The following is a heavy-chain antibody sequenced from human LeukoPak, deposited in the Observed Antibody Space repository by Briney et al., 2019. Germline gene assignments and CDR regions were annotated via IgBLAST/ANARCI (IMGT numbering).Heavy chain of an antibody. J-gene: IGHJ4*02. D-gene: IGHD5-24*01. CDR3: AREWKRWSQSGPIDY. CDR2: IKQDGSEK. V-gene: IGHV3-7*01. Sequence: PGGSLRLSCAASGFTFSSYWMSWVRQAPGKGLEWVANIKQDGSEKYYVDSVKGRFTISRDNAKNSLYLQMNSLRAEDTAVYYCAREWKRWSQSGPIDYWGQGTLVTVSS. CDR1: GFTFSSYW.